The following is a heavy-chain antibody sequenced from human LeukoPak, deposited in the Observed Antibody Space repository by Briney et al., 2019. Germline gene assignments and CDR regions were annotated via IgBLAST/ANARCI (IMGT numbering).Heavy chain of an antibody. V-gene: IGHV3-30*03. CDR1: GFTFSTYG. CDR2: ISYDGSNK. J-gene: IGHJ4*02. CDR3: ASKNYKY. D-gene: IGHD3-10*01. Sequence: GGSLRLSCAASGFTFSTYGMHWVRQAPGKGLEWVSVISYDGSNKYYADSVKGRFTISRDNSKNTLYLQMNSLRAEDTAVYYCASKNYKYWGQGTLVTVSS.